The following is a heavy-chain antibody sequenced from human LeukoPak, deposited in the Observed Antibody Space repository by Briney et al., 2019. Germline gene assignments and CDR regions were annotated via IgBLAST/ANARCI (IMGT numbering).Heavy chain of an antibody. V-gene: IGHV4-31*03. D-gene: IGHD3-22*01. CDR1: GGSISSGGYY. CDR2: IYYSGST. CDR3: ATYISGYYAFDI. J-gene: IGHJ3*02. Sequence: SETLSLTCTVSGGSISSGGYYWSWIRQHPGKGLEWIGYIYYSGSTYYNPSLKSRVTISVDTSKNQFSLKLSSVTAADTAVYYCATYISGYYAFDIWGQGTMVTVSS.